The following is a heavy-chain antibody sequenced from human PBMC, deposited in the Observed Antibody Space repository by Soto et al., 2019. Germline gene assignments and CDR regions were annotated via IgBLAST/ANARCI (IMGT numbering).Heavy chain of an antibody. CDR2: IYWDDDK. V-gene: IGHV2-5*02. J-gene: IGHJ4*02. Sequence: QITLKESGPTLVKPTQTLTLTCTFSGFSLSTSGVGVGWIRQPPGKALEWLALIYWDDDKRYSPSLKSRLTLTKDTSKNQVVLTITNMDPVDTATYYCARHRSYCGGDCYPLPDYWGQGTLVTVSS. CDR3: ARHRSYCGGDCYPLPDY. D-gene: IGHD2-21*02. CDR1: GFSLSTSGVG.